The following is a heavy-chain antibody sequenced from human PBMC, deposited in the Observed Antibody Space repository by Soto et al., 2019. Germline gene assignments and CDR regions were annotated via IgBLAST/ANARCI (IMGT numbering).Heavy chain of an antibody. D-gene: IGHD1-7*01. V-gene: IGHV4-4*02. CDR1: GGSISSSNW. J-gene: IGHJ2*01. CDR3: ARDRTGTTINNWYFDL. Sequence: SETLSLTCAVSGGSISSSNWWSWVRQPPGKGLEWIGEIYHSGSTNYNPSLKSRVTISVDKSKNQFSLKLSSVTAADTAVYYCARDRTGTTINNWYFDLWGRGTLVTVSS. CDR2: IYHSGST.